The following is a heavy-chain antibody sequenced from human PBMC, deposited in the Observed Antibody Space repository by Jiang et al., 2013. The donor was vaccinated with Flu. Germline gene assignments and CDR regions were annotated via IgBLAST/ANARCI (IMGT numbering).Heavy chain of an antibody. CDR3: AKGSPSWDAPPRGYCSSTSCYAEGYYFDY. D-gene: IGHD2-2*01. V-gene: IGHV3-23*01. J-gene: IGHJ4*02. CDR1: GFTFSSYA. Sequence: VQLLESGGGLVQPGGSLRLSCAASGFTFSSYAMSWVRQAPGKGLEWVSAISGSGGSTYYADSVKGRFTISRDNSKNTLYLQMNSLRAEDTAVYYCAKGSPSWDAPPRGYCSSTSCYAEGYYFDYWGQGTLVTVSS. CDR2: ISGSGGST.